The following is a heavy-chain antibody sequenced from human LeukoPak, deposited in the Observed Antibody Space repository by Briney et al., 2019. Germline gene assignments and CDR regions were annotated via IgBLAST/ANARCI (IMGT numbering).Heavy chain of an antibody. CDR3: ARPHYYDSSGYSNPYYYYGMDV. J-gene: IGHJ6*02. D-gene: IGHD3-22*01. Sequence: SETLSLTCAAYGGSFSGYYWSWIRQPPGKGLEWIGEINHSGSTNYNPSLKSRVTISVDTSKNQFSLKLSSVTAADTAVYYCARPHYYDSSGYSNPYYYYGMDVWGQGTTVTVSS. V-gene: IGHV4-34*01. CDR1: GGSFSGYY. CDR2: INHSGST.